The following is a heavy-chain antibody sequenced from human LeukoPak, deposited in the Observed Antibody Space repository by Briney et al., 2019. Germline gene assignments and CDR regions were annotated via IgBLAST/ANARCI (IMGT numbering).Heavy chain of an antibody. CDR2: IIPIFGTA. CDR1: GGTFSSYA. D-gene: IGHD1-20*01. CDR3: AREFYNWKPLSGDDAFDI. Sequence: SSVKISCKASGGTFSSYAISWVRQAPGQGLEWMGRIIPIFGTANYAQKFQGRVTITTGESTSTAYMELSSLRSEDTAVYYCAREFYNWKPLSGDDAFDIWGQRTMVTVSS. V-gene: IGHV1-69*05. J-gene: IGHJ3*02.